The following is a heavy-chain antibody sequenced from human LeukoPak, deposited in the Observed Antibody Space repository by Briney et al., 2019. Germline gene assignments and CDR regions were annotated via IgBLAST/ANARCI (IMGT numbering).Heavy chain of an antibody. V-gene: IGHV3-49*04. CDR1: GFTFGDYA. Sequence: GGSLRLSCSTSGFTFGDYAMSWVRQAPGKGLEWVGLIQAKAYGGAAKYAASVNGRFSIWRDDSQSIANLQMNDLKAEDTAVYYCTRAPHPRCSSSGCYLDYWGQGTLVTVSS. D-gene: IGHD2-2*01. CDR3: TRAPHPRCSSSGCYLDY. J-gene: IGHJ4*02. CDR2: IQAKAYGGAA.